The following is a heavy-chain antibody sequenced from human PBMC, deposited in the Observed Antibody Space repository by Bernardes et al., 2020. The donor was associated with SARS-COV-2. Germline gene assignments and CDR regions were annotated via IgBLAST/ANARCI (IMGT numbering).Heavy chain of an antibody. J-gene: IGHJ4*02. Sequence: GSLRLSCAASGFTFSSYWMSWVRQAPGKGLAWVANIKQDGSEKYYVDSVKGRFTISRDNAKNSLYLQMNSLRAEDTAVYYCARGEDSGSYYRPFDYWGQGTLVTVSS. V-gene: IGHV3-7*01. CDR2: IKQDGSEK. D-gene: IGHD1-26*01. CDR1: GFTFSSYW. CDR3: ARGEDSGSYYRPFDY.